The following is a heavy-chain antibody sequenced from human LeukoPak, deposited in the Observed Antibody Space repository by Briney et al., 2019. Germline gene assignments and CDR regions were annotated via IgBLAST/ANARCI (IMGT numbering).Heavy chain of an antibody. Sequence: GGSLRLSCAASGFTFSSYAMSWVRQAPGKGLEWVSAISGSGGSTYYADSVKGRFTIFRDNSKNTLYLQMNSLRAEDTAVYYCAKVGVGANDAFDIWGQGTMVTVSS. CDR2: ISGSGGST. CDR3: AKVGVGANDAFDI. D-gene: IGHD1-26*01. CDR1: GFTFSSYA. V-gene: IGHV3-23*01. J-gene: IGHJ3*02.